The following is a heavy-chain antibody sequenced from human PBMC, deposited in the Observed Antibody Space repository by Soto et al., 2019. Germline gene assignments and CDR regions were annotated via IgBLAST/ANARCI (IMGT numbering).Heavy chain of an antibody. CDR2: IHYSGNS. Sequence: ASETLSLTCTVSGGSITSYYWSWVRQPPGQGLEWIGFIHYSGNSKYNPSLKSRVTISVDPSQNQLSLKLSSVTAADTAVYYCARESAGSHKNNWFDPWGQGTLVTVSS. CDR1: GGSITSYY. V-gene: IGHV4-59*01. CDR3: ARESAGSHKNNWFDP. J-gene: IGHJ5*02.